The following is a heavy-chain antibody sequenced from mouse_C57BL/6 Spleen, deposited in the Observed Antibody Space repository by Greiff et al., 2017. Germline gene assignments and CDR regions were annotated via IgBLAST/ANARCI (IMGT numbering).Heavy chain of an antibody. CDR1: GYSFTGYY. CDR3: ATLFAY. CDR2: INPSTGGT. V-gene: IGHV1-42*01. J-gene: IGHJ3*01. Sequence: EVPLQQSGPELVKPGASVKISCKASGYSFTGYYMNWVKQSPEKSLEWIGEINPSTGGTTYNQKFKAKATLTVDKSSSTAYMQLKSLTSEDSAVYYCATLFAYWGQGTLVTVSA.